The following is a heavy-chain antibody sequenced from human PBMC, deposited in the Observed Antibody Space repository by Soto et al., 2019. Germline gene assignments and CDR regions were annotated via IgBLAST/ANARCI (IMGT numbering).Heavy chain of an antibody. V-gene: IGHV5-51*01. Sequence: GESLKISCQGSGYSFTNYWVGWVRQIPGRGLEWMGIIHPGDSDTRYSPFFQGQVTISADKSISTAYLQWSSLKASDTAMYYCARHNRYSSTWFEGWFDPWGQGTLVTGSS. CDR2: IHPGDSDT. CDR1: GYSFTNYW. J-gene: IGHJ5*02. D-gene: IGHD6-13*01. CDR3: ARHNRYSSTWFEGWFDP.